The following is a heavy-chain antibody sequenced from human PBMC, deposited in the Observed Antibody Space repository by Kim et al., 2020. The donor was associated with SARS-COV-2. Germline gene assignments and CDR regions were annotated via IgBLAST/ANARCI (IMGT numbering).Heavy chain of an antibody. CDR1: GLPIIIKINY. D-gene: IGHD2-2*01. CDR2: IYYKGST. CDR3: EAIVVVPAAPYYYYYGMDV. V-gene: IGHV4-39*01. Sequence: SDTHSLTCTTSGLPIIIKINYPRFNRHPQGNRHEWIWRIYYKGSTYNNPSLKSRVTISLDTSKNQLSLKLSSVTAADTAVYYCEAIVVVPAAPYYYYYGMDVWGQGTTVTVSS. J-gene: IGHJ6*02.